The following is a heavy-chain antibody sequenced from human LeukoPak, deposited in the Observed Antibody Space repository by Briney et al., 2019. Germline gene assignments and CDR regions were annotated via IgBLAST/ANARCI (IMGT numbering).Heavy chain of an antibody. CDR3: ARVVVDLYYYYYYMDV. Sequence: GGSLRLSCAASGFTFSSYWMSWVRQAPGKGLEWVANIKQDGSEKYYVDSVKGRFTISRDNAKNSLYLQMNSLRAEDTAVYYCARVVVDLYYYYYYMDVWGKGTTVTVSS. D-gene: IGHD3-22*01. CDR2: IKQDGSEK. V-gene: IGHV3-7*01. CDR1: GFTFSSYW. J-gene: IGHJ6*03.